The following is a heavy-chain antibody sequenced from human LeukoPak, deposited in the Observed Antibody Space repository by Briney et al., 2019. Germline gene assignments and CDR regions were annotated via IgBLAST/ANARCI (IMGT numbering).Heavy chain of an antibody. V-gene: IGHV4-4*07. Sequence: SETLSLTCTVSGGSISSYYWSWIRQPAGKGLEWIGRIYTSGSTNYNPSLKSRVTMSVDTSKNQFSLELSSVTAADTAVYYCARLPYYYDSSGYIGWYFDLWGRGTLVTVSS. CDR3: ARLPYYYDSSGYIGWYFDL. J-gene: IGHJ2*01. D-gene: IGHD3-22*01. CDR2: IYTSGST. CDR1: GGSISSYY.